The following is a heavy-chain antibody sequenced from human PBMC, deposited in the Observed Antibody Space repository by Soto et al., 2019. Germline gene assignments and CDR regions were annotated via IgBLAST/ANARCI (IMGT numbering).Heavy chain of an antibody. D-gene: IGHD6-19*01. J-gene: IGHJ4*02. Sequence: QVQLVQSGAEVKKPGASVKVSCKVSGYTLTELSMHWVRQAPGKGLEWLGGFDPEDGETIYAQKFQGRVNMTEDTSTDTAYMELSSLRSEDTAVYYCATGSYTSGWFNYWGQGTLVTVSS. CDR1: GYTLTELS. CDR2: FDPEDGET. CDR3: ATGSYTSGWFNY. V-gene: IGHV1-24*01.